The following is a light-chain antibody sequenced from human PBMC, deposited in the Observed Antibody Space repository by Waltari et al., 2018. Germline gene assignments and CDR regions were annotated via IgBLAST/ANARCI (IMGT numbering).Light chain of an antibody. CDR1: QSFTRY. CDR3: QHYVRLPVT. V-gene: IGKV3-20*01. CDR2: DAS. Sequence: EIVLTQSPGTLSLSPGETATLSCRASQSFTRYLAWYQHKPGQAPRLLIYDASTRAAGIADRFSGCGFWTDFTLTISRLEPEDSAVYYCQHYVRLPVTFGQGTKVEI. J-gene: IGKJ1*01.